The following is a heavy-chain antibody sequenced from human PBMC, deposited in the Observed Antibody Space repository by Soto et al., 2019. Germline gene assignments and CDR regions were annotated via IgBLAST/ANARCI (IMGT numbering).Heavy chain of an antibody. D-gene: IGHD3-9*01. Sequence: GGSLRLSCAASGFTFSSYSMNWVRQAPGKGLEWVSYISSSSSTIYYADSVKGRFTISRDNAKNSLYLQMNSLRDEDTAVYYCARDRERYFDWLEWSGYWGQGTLVTVSS. V-gene: IGHV3-48*02. J-gene: IGHJ4*02. CDR1: GFTFSSYS. CDR2: ISSSSSTI. CDR3: ARDRERYFDWLEWSGY.